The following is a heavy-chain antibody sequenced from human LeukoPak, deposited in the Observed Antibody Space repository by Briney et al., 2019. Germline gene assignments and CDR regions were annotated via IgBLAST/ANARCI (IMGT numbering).Heavy chain of an antibody. CDR2: IYSGGST. J-gene: IGHJ4*02. Sequence: GGSLRLSCAASGFTVSSNYMSWVRQAPGKGLEWVSVIYSGGSTYYADSVKGRFTISRDNSKNTLYLQMNSLRAEDTAVYYCARISKEATNDYWGQGTLVTVSS. CDR1: GFTVSSNY. D-gene: IGHD5-12*01. V-gene: IGHV3-66*01. CDR3: ARISKEATNDY.